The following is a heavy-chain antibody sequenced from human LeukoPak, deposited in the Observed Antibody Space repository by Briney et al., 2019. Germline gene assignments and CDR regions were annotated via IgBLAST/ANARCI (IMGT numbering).Heavy chain of an antibody. Sequence: GGSLRLSCAASGFTFSSYSMNWVRQAPGKGLEWVSYISSSSTIYYADSVKGRFTISRDNAKNSLYLQMNSLRAEDTAVYYCARTPRYCSGGSCYHLDYWGQGTLVTVSS. D-gene: IGHD2-15*01. CDR3: ARTPRYCSGGSCYHLDY. J-gene: IGHJ4*02. CDR2: ISSSSTI. V-gene: IGHV3-48*01. CDR1: GFTFSSYS.